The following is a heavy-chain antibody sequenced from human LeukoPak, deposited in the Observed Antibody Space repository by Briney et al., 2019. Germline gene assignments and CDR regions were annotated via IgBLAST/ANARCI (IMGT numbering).Heavy chain of an antibody. D-gene: IGHD2-15*01. V-gene: IGHV3-30*18. CDR1: GFTFSSYG. CDR3: AKDLLRYCSGGSCYHLDY. CDR2: ISYDGSNK. Sequence: PGGSLRLSCATSGFTFSSYGMHWVRQAPGKGLEWVAVISYDGSNKYYADFVKGRFTISRDNSKNTLYLQMNSLRAEDTAVYYCAKDLLRYCSGGSCYHLDYWGQGTLVTVSS. J-gene: IGHJ4*02.